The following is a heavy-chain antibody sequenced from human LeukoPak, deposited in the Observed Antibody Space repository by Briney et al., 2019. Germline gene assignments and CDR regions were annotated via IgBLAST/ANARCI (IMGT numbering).Heavy chain of an antibody. CDR3: ARDYGGNSDYFDY. Sequence: SETLSLTCTVSGGSISSYYWSWIRQPPGKGLEWIGYIYYSGSTNYNPSLKSRVTIPVDTSKNQFSLKLSSVTAADTAVYYCARDYGGNSDYFDYWGQGTLVTVSS. J-gene: IGHJ4*02. V-gene: IGHV4-59*01. D-gene: IGHD4-23*01. CDR1: GGSISSYY. CDR2: IYYSGST.